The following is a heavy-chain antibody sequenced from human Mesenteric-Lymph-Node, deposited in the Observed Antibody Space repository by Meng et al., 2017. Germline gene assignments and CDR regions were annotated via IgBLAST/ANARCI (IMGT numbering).Heavy chain of an antibody. CDR2: NFNDGRT. J-gene: IGHJ4*02. V-gene: IGHV4-59*11. CDR1: GVSISSGRW. CDR3: ARDNMGSIDY. D-gene: IGHD1-26*01. Sequence: VQPQASGPGLVQPSGPLSRTCAVSGVSISSGRWWTWGRQPPGKGLEWIGYNFNDGRTNYNPSLKTRVTMSIDTSKNQFSLTLSSVTAADTAIYYCARDNMGSIDYWGQGILVTVSS.